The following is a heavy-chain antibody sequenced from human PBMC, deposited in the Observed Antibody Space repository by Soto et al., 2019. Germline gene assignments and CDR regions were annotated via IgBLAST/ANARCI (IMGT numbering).Heavy chain of an antibody. J-gene: IGHJ5*02. V-gene: IGHV1-2*04. Sequence: RDSVKVSCKASGYTFTGYYMHWVRQAPGQGLEWMGWINPNSGGTNYAQKFQGWVTMTRDTSISTASMELSRLRSDDTAVYYCARDFRGDTVVVTAAQGFDPCGQGTLVTVSP. CDR2: INPNSGGT. CDR3: ARDFRGDTVVVTAAQGFDP. D-gene: IGHD2-2*01. CDR1: GYTFTGYY.